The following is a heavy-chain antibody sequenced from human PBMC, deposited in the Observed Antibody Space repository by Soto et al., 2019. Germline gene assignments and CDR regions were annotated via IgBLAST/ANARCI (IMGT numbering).Heavy chain of an antibody. CDR2: IYPGDSDT. J-gene: IGHJ6*02. Sequence: PGESLKISCKGSGYSFSSHWITWVRQMSGKGLEWMGAIYPGDSDTRYSPSFQGQVTISADKSISAAFLQCSSLKASDTATYFCARQGFSRHYFYAPDIWGQGTTVTVSS. D-gene: IGHD6-13*01. V-gene: IGHV5-51*01. CDR1: GYSFSSHW. CDR3: ARQGFSRHYFYAPDI.